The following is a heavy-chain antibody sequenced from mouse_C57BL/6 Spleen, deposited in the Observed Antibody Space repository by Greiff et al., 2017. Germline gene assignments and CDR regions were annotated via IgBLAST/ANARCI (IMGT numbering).Heavy chain of an antibody. V-gene: IGHV5-6*01. Sequence: EVKLMESGGDLVKPGGSLKLSCAASGSTFSSYGMSWVRQTPDKRLEWVATISSGGSYTYYPDSVKGRFTISRDNAKNTLYLQMSSLKSEDTAMYYCARHATVGAMDYWGQGTSVTVSS. CDR2: ISSGGSYT. CDR1: GSTFSSYG. CDR3: ARHATVGAMDY. D-gene: IGHD1-1*01. J-gene: IGHJ4*01.